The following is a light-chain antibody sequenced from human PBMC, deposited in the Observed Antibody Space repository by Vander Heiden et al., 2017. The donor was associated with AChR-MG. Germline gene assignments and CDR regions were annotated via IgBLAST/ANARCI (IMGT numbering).Light chain of an antibody. CDR2: QDT. Sequence: SYELTQPPSLSVSPGQTASITCSGDKLGDKYASWYQQKPGQSPVLIIYQDTKRPSGIPERFSGSNSGNTATLTISGTQAMDEADYYCQAWDTNTGVVFGGGTKLTVL. CDR3: QAWDTNTGVV. J-gene: IGLJ3*02. V-gene: IGLV3-1*01. CDR1: KLGDKY.